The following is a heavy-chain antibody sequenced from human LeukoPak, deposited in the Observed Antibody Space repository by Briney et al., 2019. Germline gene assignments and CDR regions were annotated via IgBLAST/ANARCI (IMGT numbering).Heavy chain of an antibody. D-gene: IGHD2-15*01. CDR1: GFTFSSYS. CDR2: ISSSSSYI. CDR3: ARVYCSGGSCYGSDYFDY. V-gene: IGHV3-21*01. J-gene: IGHJ4*02. Sequence: GGSLRLSCAASGFTFSSYSMNWVRQAPGKGLEWVSSISSSSSYIYYADSVKGRFTISRDNAKNSLYLQMNSLRAEDTAVYYCARVYCSGGSCYGSDYFDYWGQGTLVTVPS.